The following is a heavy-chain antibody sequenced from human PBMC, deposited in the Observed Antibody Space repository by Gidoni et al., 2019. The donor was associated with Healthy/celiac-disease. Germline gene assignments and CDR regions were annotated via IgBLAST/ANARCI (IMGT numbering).Heavy chain of an antibody. Sequence: QVQLQESGPGLVKPSETLSLTCTVSGGSISSYYWSWIRQPPGKGLEWIGYIYYSGSTNYNPSLKSRVTISVDTSKNQFSLKLSSVTVADTAVYYCARAGMRWYFDYWGQGTLVTVSS. J-gene: IGHJ4*02. V-gene: IGHV4-59*01. CDR1: GGSISSYY. CDR3: ARAGMRWYFDY. CDR2: IYYSGST.